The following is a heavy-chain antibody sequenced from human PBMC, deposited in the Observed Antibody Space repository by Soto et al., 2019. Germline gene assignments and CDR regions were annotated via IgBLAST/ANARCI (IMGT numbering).Heavy chain of an antibody. J-gene: IGHJ4*02. CDR2: ISAYNGNT. Sequence: QVQLVQSGAEVKKPGASVKVSCKASGYTFTSYGISWVRQAPGQGLEWMGWISAYNGNTNYAQKLQGRVTMTTDTSTSTAYMELRSLRSDDTAVYSCARDLEPTHSSVAVAYDYWGQGTLVTVSS. V-gene: IGHV1-18*04. CDR1: GYTFTSYG. CDR3: ARDLEPTHSSVAVAYDY. D-gene: IGHD6-19*01.